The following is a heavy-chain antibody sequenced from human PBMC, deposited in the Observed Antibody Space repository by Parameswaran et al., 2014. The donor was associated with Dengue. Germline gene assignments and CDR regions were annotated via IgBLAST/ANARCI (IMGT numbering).Heavy chain of an antibody. CDR2: ISSSGSTI. V-gene: IGHV3-48*03. CDR3: ASDYAGFDY. Sequence: WIRQPPGKGLEWVSYISSSGSTIYYADSVKGRFTISRDNAKNSLYLQMNSLRAEDTAVYYCASDYAGFDYWGQGTLVTVSS. J-gene: IGHJ4*02. D-gene: IGHD4-17*01.